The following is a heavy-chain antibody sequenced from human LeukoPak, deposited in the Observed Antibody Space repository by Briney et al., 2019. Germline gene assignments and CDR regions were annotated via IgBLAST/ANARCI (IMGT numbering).Heavy chain of an antibody. V-gene: IGHV3-23*01. CDR1: GFTFSSYA. D-gene: IGHD3-10*01. CDR2: ISDSGGST. CDR3: AKPVSGSYSVSSFGFDY. Sequence: GGSLRLSCAASGFTFSSYAMSWVRQAPGKGLEWVSLISDSGGSTYYADSVKGRFTISRDKSKNTLYLQMNSLRAEDTAVYYCAKPVSGSYSVSSFGFDYWGQGTLVTVSS. J-gene: IGHJ4*02.